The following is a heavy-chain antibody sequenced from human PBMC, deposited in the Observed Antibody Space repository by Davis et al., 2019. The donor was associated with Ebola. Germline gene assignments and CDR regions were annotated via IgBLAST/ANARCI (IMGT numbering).Heavy chain of an antibody. CDR2: IRSKANSYAT. J-gene: IGHJ6*02. D-gene: IGHD1-14*01. Sequence: GGSLRLSCAASGFTFSGSAMHWVRQASGKGLEWVGRIRSKANSYATAYAASVKGRFTISRDDSKNTAYLQMNSLRAEDTAVYYCAKGYGIRDGMDVWGQGTTVTVSS. CDR3: AKGYGIRDGMDV. CDR1: GFTFSGSA. V-gene: IGHV3-73*01.